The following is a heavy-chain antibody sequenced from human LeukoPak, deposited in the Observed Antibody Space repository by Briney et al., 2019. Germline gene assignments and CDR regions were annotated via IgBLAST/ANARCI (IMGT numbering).Heavy chain of an antibody. D-gene: IGHD6-13*01. CDR2: ISGSGGST. V-gene: IGHV3-23*01. Sequence: PGGSLRLSCAASGFTFSSYAMSWVRQAPGKGLEWVSAISGSGGSTYYADSVKGRFTISRDNSKNTLYLQMNSLRAEDTAVYYCAKDLERYSSSPVKFDIWGQGTMVTVSS. J-gene: IGHJ3*02. CDR3: AKDLERYSSSPVKFDI. CDR1: GFTFSSYA.